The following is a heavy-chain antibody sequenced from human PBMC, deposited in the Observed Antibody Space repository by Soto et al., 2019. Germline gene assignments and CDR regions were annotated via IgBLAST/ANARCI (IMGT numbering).Heavy chain of an antibody. CDR2: TYYRSKWYN. J-gene: IGHJ4*02. Sequence: PSQSRSLTCAMSGGSVASNRAAGDWIRQSPSRGLEWLGRTYYRSKWYNDYAPSVKSRITINPDTSKNQFSLQLNSVTPEDTAVYYCARDLSFIQKDWGPGTLVTVSS. V-gene: IGHV6-1*01. CDR1: GGSVASNRAA. CDR3: ARDLSFIQKD.